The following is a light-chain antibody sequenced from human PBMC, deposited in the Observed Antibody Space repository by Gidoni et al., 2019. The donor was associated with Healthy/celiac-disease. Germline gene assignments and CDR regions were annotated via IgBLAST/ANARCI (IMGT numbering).Light chain of an antibody. J-gene: IGKJ1*01. CDR3: QQSYSTLTWT. V-gene: IGKV1-39*01. Sequence: DIQMTQSPSSLSASVGDRVTITCRASQSISSCLTWYQQKPGKAPKLLIYAASSLQSGVPSRFSGSGSGTDFTLTIISLQPEDFATYYCQQSYSTLTWTFGQGTKVEIK. CDR1: QSISSC. CDR2: AAS.